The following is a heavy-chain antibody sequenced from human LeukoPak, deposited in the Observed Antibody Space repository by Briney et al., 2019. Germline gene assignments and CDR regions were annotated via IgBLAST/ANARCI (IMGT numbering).Heavy chain of an antibody. CDR1: GGSFSGYY. Sequence: SETLSLTCAVYGGSFSGYYWGWIRQPPGKGLEWIGEINHSGSTNYNPSLKSRVTISVDTSKNQFSLKLSSVTAADTAVYYCARFAYYDILTGFDPWGQGTLVTVSS. V-gene: IGHV4-34*01. D-gene: IGHD3-9*01. CDR3: ARFAYYDILTGFDP. CDR2: INHSGST. J-gene: IGHJ5*02.